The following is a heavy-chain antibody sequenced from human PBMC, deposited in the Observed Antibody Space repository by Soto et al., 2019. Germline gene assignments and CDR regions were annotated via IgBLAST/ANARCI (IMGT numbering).Heavy chain of an antibody. CDR1: GDSVSSSDFY. V-gene: IGHV4-61*08. D-gene: IGHD2-15*01. CDR2: VYSTGTT. J-gene: IGHJ6*02. CDR3: ARVSKLVARKGGKHAYYYAMDV. Sequence: SETLSLTCAVSGDSVSSSDFYWTWIRQPPGKPLEWIGYVYSTGTTNYSPSLKSRVDIPVDTSENQFSLKVRSVTAADAAVYFCARVSKLVARKGGKHAYYYAMDVWGHGTTVTVSS.